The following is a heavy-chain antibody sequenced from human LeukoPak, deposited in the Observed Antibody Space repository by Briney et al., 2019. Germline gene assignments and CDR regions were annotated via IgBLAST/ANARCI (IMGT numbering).Heavy chain of an antibody. D-gene: IGHD2-21*02. Sequence: GGSLRLSCAASGFTFSSYGMHWVRQAPGKGLEWVAVISYDGSNKYYADSVKGRFTISRDNSKNTLYLQMNSLRAEDTAVYYCAGPYCGGDCSPPYYYYYGMDVWGQGTTVTVSS. CDR1: GFTFSSYG. CDR3: AGPYCGGDCSPPYYYYYGMDV. V-gene: IGHV3-30*19. J-gene: IGHJ6*02. CDR2: ISYDGSNK.